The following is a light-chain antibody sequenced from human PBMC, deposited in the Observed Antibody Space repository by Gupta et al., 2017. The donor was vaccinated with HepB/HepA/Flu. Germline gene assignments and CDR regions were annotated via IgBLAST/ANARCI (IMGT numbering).Light chain of an antibody. V-gene: IGLV4-60*03. J-gene: IGLJ2*01. CDR3: ETWDSNNLYVV. CDR1: I. Sequence: IIAWHQQQPGKAPRYLMKLEGSGSYNKGSGVPDRFSGSSAGADRYLTISNLQSDDEADYCCETWDSNNLYVVFGGGTKLTVL. CDR2: LEGSGSY.